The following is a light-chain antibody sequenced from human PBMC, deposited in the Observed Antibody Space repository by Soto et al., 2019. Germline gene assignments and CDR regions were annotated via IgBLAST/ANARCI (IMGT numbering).Light chain of an antibody. CDR1: RNVGDW. J-gene: IGKJ4*01. Sequence: TQSPSTLSASIGDRVTITWRASRNVGDWLAWFQQKPGKAPKLLIYKASTLESGVPSRFRGTASGTEFTLTISSLQPDDYASYYCQEHGTYPLTFGGGTKVDIK. CDR3: QEHGTYPLT. CDR2: KAS. V-gene: IGKV1-5*03.